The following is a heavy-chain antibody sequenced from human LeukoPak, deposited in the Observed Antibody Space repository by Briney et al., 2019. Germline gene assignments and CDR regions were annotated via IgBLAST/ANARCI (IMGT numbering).Heavy chain of an antibody. CDR2: ISAYNGNT. CDR1: GYTFTSYG. J-gene: IGHJ4*02. CDR3: ARGWRYSSGSGIVYSYDG. V-gene: IGHV1-18*01. D-gene: IGHD6-19*01. Sequence: ASVKVSCKASGYTFTSYGISWVRQAPGQGLEWMGWISAYNGNTNYAQNLQGRVSMTTDTSTSTAYMDLRSLRSDDTAVYYCARGWRYSSGSGIVYSYDGWGQGTLVTVSS.